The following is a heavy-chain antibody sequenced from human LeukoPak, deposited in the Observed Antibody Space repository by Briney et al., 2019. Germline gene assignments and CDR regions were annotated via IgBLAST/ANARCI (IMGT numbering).Heavy chain of an antibody. J-gene: IGHJ6*03. CDR1: GFTFSSYN. D-gene: IGHD1-26*01. Sequence: GGSLRLSCAASGFTFSSYNMNWVRQAPGKGLEWVSSITSSSSYIYYADSVKGRFTISRDNAKNSLYLQMDSLRVEDTAEYYCARDPYSGNYGAYYYYYMDVWGKGTTVSVSS. CDR3: ARDPYSGNYGAYYYYYMDV. CDR2: ITSSSSYI. V-gene: IGHV3-21*06.